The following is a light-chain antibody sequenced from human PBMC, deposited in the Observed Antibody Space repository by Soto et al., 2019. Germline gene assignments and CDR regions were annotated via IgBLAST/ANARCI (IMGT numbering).Light chain of an antibody. J-gene: IGLJ2*01. Sequence: QSALTQPASVSGSPGQSITISCTGTSSDVGAYNYVSWYQQHPGKAPKLMIYEVSNRPSGVSNRFSGSKSGNTASLTISGLQAEDEADYYCSSYTSSSTPVFGGGTKLTVL. CDR2: EVS. CDR3: SSYTSSSTPV. V-gene: IGLV2-14*01. CDR1: SSDVGAYNY.